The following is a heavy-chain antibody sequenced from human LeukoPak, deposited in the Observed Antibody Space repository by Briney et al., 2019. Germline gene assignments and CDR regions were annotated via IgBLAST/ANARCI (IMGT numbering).Heavy chain of an antibody. CDR3: TTDLLAAAPPDY. V-gene: IGHV3-15*01. D-gene: IGHD6-13*01. J-gene: IGHJ4*02. CDR2: IKSKTDGGTT. Sequence: PGGSLRLSCAASGFTFSNAWMSWVRQAPGKGLEWVGRIKSKTDGGTTDYAAPVKGRFTISRDDSKNTLYLQMNSLKTEDTAVYYCTTDLLAAAPPDYWGQGTLVTVSS. CDR1: GFTFSNAW.